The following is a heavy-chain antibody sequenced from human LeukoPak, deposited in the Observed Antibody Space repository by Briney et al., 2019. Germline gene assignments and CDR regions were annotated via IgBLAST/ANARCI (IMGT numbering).Heavy chain of an antibody. Sequence: GGSLRLSCAASGFSFSRYWMSWVRQAPGKGLEWVANIKQDGSEKYYADSVKGRFTISRDNSKNTLYLQMNSLRAEDTAVYYCARVNFDWLTDDYWGQGTLVTVSS. J-gene: IGHJ4*02. D-gene: IGHD3-9*01. V-gene: IGHV3-7*03. CDR3: ARVNFDWLTDDY. CDR2: IKQDGSEK. CDR1: GFSFSRYW.